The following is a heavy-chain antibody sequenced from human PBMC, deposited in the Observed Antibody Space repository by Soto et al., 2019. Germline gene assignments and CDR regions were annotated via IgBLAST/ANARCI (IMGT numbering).Heavy chain of an antibody. Sequence: GESLKISCAASGFTFSDYYMSWIRQAPGKGLEWVSYISSSSSYTNYADSVKGRFTISRDNAKNSLYLQMNSLRAEDTAVYYCARLLFSATAAAPSDYWGQGTLVTVSS. CDR2: ISSSSSYT. CDR3: ARLLFSATAAAPSDY. CDR1: GFTFSDYY. D-gene: IGHD6-13*01. J-gene: IGHJ4*02. V-gene: IGHV3-11*06.